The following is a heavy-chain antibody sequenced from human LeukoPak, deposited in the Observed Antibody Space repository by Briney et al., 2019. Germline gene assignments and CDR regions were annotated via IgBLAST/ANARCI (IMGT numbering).Heavy chain of an antibody. Sequence: MPSETLSLTCAVYGGSFSGYYWSWIRQPPGKGLEWIGEINHSGSTNYNPSLKSRVTISVDTSKNQFSLKLSSVTAADTAVYYCARRFADYGDYVGVFDPWGQGTLVTVSS. CDR2: INHSGST. V-gene: IGHV4-34*01. CDR1: GGSFSGYY. J-gene: IGHJ5*02. CDR3: ARRFADYGDYVGVFDP. D-gene: IGHD4-17*01.